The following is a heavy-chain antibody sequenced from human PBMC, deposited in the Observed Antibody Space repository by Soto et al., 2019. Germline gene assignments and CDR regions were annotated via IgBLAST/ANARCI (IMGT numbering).Heavy chain of an antibody. CDR3: ARDRYSGSYCHY. J-gene: IGHJ4*02. CDR2: ISAYNGNT. CDR1: GYTFTSYC. Sequence: ASVKVSCRASGYTFTSYCISWVRQAPGQGLEWMGWISAYNGNTNYAQKLQGRVTMSTDTSTSTAYMELRSLRSDDTAVYYCARDRYSGSYCHYWGQGTLVTVSS. V-gene: IGHV1-18*04. D-gene: IGHD1-26*01.